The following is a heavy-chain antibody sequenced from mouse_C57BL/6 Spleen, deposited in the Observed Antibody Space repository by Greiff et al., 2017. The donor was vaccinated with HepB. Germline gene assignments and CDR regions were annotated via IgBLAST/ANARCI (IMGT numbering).Heavy chain of an antibody. CDR2: IYPGDGDT. CDR3: ARCGPFCYFDV. J-gene: IGHJ1*03. CDR1: GYAFSSYW. Sequence: VQLQQSGAELVKPGASVKISCKASGYAFSSYWMNWVKQRPGKGLEWIGQIYPGDGDTNYNGKFKGKATLTADKSSSTAYMQLRSLTSEDSAVYFCARCGPFCYFDVWGTGTTVTVSS. V-gene: IGHV1-80*01.